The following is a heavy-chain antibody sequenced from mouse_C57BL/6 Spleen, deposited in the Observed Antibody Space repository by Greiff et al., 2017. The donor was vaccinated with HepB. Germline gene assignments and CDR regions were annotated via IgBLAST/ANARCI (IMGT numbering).Heavy chain of an antibody. Sequence: QVQLQQSGPELVKPGASVKNSCKASGYAFSSSWMNWVKQRPGKGLEWIGRIYPGDGDTNYNEKFKGKATLTADKSSSTAYMQFSSLTSEDSAIYYCARRGYYFDYWGQGTTLTVSS. V-gene: IGHV1-82*01. CDR2: IYPGDGDT. J-gene: IGHJ2*01. CDR1: GYAFSSSW. CDR3: ARRGYYFDY.